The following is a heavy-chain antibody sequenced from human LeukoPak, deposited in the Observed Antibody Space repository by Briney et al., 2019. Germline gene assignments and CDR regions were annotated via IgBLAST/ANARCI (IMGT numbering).Heavy chain of an antibody. V-gene: IGHV4-30-2*01. D-gene: IGHD3-9*01. CDR3: ARYFDWFKRAFDI. Sequence: SQTLSLTCTVSGGSISSGGYYWSWIRQPPGKGLEWIGYIYHSGSTYYNPSLKSRVTISVDTSKNQFSLKLSSVTAADTAVYYCARYFDWFKRAFDIWGQGTMVTVSS. CDR2: IYHSGST. CDR1: GGSISSGGYY. J-gene: IGHJ3*02.